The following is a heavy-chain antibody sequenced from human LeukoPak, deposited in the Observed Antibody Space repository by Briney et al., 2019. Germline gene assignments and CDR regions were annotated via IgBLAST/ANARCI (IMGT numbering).Heavy chain of an antibody. CDR3: ARSLNYYGSGLPDY. CDR1: GFTFSSYA. CDR2: ISYDGSNK. V-gene: IGHV3-30-3*01. D-gene: IGHD3-10*01. Sequence: GGSLRLSCAASGFTFSSYAMHWVRQAPGKGLEWVAVISYDGSNKYYADSVKGRFTISRDNSKNTLYLQMNSLRAEDTAVYYCARSLNYYGSGLPDYWGQGTLVTVSS. J-gene: IGHJ4*02.